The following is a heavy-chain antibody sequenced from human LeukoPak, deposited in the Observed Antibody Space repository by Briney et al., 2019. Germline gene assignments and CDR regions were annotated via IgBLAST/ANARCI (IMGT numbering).Heavy chain of an antibody. V-gene: IGHV1-18*01. J-gene: IGHJ4*02. CDR3: ARDHSIAAAGSVDY. CDR1: GYIFTNYG. D-gene: IGHD6-13*01. CDR2: ISAYNGNP. Sequence: ASVKVSCKASGYIFTNYGISWVRQAPGQGLEWMGWISAYNGNPNYAQMLQGRVTMTTDTSTSTAYMEVRSLRSDDTAVYYCARDHSIAAAGSVDYWGQGTLVTVSS.